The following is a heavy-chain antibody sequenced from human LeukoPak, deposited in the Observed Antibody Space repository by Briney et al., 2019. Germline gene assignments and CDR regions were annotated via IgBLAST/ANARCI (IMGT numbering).Heavy chain of an antibody. V-gene: IGHV4-59*01. CDR3: ASSPFMFGELSPLSYYDMDV. D-gene: IGHD3-10*02. Sequence: SETLSLTCTVSGGSISSYYWSWIRQPPGKGLEWIGYIYYSGSTNYNPSLKSRVTISVDTSKNQFSLKLSSVTAADTAVYYCASSPFMFGELSPLSYYDMDVWGQGTTVTVSS. CDR2: IYYSGST. J-gene: IGHJ6*02. CDR1: GGSISSYY.